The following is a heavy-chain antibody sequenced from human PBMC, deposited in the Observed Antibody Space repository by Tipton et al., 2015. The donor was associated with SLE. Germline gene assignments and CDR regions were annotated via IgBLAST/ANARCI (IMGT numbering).Heavy chain of an antibody. CDR3: ARTYYYGSGTYFCPYYHMDV. J-gene: IGHJ6*03. CDR1: GDTFRNYG. V-gene: IGHV1-69*01. Sequence: QSGAEVKKPGSSVKVSCKTSGDTFRNYGISWVRQAPGQGLEWMGGIIPIFGIPNYAPKFQGRLTITSDESASTVYMELSSLTYEDKAVYYCARTYYYGSGTYFCPYYHMDVWGKGTTVTVSS. CDR2: IIPIFGIP. D-gene: IGHD3-10*01.